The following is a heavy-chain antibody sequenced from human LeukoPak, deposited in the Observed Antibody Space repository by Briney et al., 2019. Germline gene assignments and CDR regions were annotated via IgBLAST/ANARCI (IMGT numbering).Heavy chain of an antibody. D-gene: IGHD3-22*01. Sequence: GGSLRLSRAASGFTFSSYSMNWVRQAPGKGLEWVSSISSSSSYIYYADSVKGRFTISRDNAKNSLYLQMNSLRAEDTAVYYCARAGIVVANRELFDYWGQGTLVTVSS. CDR1: GFTFSSYS. CDR2: ISSSSSYI. V-gene: IGHV3-21*01. CDR3: ARAGIVVANRELFDY. J-gene: IGHJ4*02.